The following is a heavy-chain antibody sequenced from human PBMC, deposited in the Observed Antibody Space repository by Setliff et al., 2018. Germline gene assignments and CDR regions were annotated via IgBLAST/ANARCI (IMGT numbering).Heavy chain of an antibody. V-gene: IGHV4-34*01. CDR1: GGTFSDYH. CDR3: ARGRNVASRLLDS. CDR2: IHHGGST. Sequence: PSETLSLTCAAYGGTFSDYHWTWIRQSPGKGLEWIGEIHHGGSTNYNPSLKSRVTMSIDTSKNQFSLMVTSVTAADTAVYYCARGRNVASRLLDSWGQGTLVTVSS. J-gene: IGHJ4*02. D-gene: IGHD6-6*01.